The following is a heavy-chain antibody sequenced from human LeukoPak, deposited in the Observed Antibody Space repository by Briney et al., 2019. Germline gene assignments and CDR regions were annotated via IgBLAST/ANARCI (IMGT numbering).Heavy chain of an antibody. CDR2: ISSSGSTI. Sequence: GGSLRLSCAASGFILSSYEMNWVRQAPGKGLEWLSYISSSGSTIYYADSVKGRFTISRDNAKNSLYLQMNSLRAEDTAVYYCARNFHRRLYDSSGYYPYWGQGTLVTVSS. D-gene: IGHD3-22*01. CDR1: GFILSSYE. V-gene: IGHV3-48*03. J-gene: IGHJ4*02. CDR3: ARNFHRRLYDSSGYYPY.